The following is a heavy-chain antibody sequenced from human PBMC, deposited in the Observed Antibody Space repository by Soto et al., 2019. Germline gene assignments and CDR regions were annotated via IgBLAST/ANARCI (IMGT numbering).Heavy chain of an antibody. V-gene: IGHV1-24*01. CDR1: AYTLTELS. CDR3: ATVGIPMARGVIHFCCGIDG. J-gene: IGHJ6*04. CDR2: FDPEDGET. D-gene: IGHD3-10*01. Sequence: SVKVSCRVSAYTLTELSMHWVRQAPGKGLEWMGGFDPEDGETTYAQKFQCRVTMTKDTSRDTAYMELSSLSSEDTAVYYCATVGIPMARGVIHFCCGIDGWGDGNTVTVSS.